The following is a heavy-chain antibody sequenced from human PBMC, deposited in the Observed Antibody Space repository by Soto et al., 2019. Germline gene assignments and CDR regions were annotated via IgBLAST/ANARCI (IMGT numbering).Heavy chain of an antibody. CDR2: IKQDGSEK. J-gene: IGHJ5*02. CDR3: ARDSPPSGRYRFGWFDP. V-gene: IGHV3-7*05. CDR1: GLGLSSEW. Sequence: GGALSLFRADCGLGLSSEWMRVVRQGGWEGLEWVANIKQDGSEKYYVDSVKGRFTISRDNAKNSLYLQMNSLRAEDTAVYSCARDSPPSGRYRFGWFDPWGQGTLVTVSS. D-gene: IGHD6-19*01.